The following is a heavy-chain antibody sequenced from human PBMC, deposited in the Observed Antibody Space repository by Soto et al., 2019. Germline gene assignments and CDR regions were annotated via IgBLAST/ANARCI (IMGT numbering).Heavy chain of an antibody. CDR2: IYYSGST. CDR1: GGSISSYY. V-gene: IGHV4-59*01. Sequence: ASETLSLTCTVSGGSISSYYWSWIRQPPGKGLEWIGYIYYSGSTNYNPSLKSRVTISVDTSKNQFSLTLSSVTAADTAVYYCAREVAAAGRPYYYYGMDVWGQGTTVTVSS. CDR3: AREVAAAGRPYYYYGMDV. D-gene: IGHD6-13*01. J-gene: IGHJ6*02.